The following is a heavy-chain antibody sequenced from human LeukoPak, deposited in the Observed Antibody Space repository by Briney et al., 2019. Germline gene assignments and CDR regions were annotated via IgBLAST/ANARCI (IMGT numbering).Heavy chain of an antibody. V-gene: IGHV4-38-2*02. Sequence: SETLSLTCTVSGYSISSGYYWGWIRQPPGKGLEWIGSIYHSGSTYYNPSLKNRVTISVDTSKNQFSLKLSSVTAADTAVYYCARDPILGYSYGYSWFDPWGQGTLVTVSS. CDR1: GYSISSGYY. J-gene: IGHJ5*02. CDR3: ARDPILGYSYGYSWFDP. CDR2: IYHSGST. D-gene: IGHD5-18*01.